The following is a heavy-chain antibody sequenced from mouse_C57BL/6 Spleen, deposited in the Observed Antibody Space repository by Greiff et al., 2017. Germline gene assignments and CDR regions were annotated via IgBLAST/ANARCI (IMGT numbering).Heavy chain of an antibody. CDR3: TREGYDSWIFDY. CDR2: IDPETGGT. CDR1: GYTFTDYE. D-gene: IGHD2-4*01. J-gene: IGHJ2*01. V-gene: IGHV1-15*01. Sequence: QVQLQQSGAELVRPGASVTLSCKASGYTFTDYEMHWVKQTPVHGLEWIGAIDPETGGTAYNQKFKGKAILTADKSSSTAYMELRSLTSEYSAVYYCTREGYDSWIFDYWGQGTTLTASS.